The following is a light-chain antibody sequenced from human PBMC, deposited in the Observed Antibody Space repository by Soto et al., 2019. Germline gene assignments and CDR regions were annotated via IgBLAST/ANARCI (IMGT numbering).Light chain of an antibody. V-gene: IGKV3-11*01. CDR3: QQRSNSPLT. J-gene: IGKJ4*01. CDR1: QSVSSY. Sequence: EIVLTQFPATLSLSPGERGTLSCRASQSVSSYLACYQQKHGHAPRLLIYDASNKATGIPAWFSGSGSGAVFPHTISRLESEDAAVYYCQQRSNSPLTFGGGTKVEIK. CDR2: DAS.